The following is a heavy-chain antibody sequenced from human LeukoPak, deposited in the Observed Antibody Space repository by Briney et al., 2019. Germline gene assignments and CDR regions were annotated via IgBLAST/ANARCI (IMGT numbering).Heavy chain of an antibody. CDR3: AKFSLESPGLDI. CDR1: GFTFSSYA. V-gene: IGHV3-30-3*01. CDR2: ISYDGFNK. Sequence: GRSLRLSCTASGFTFSSYAIHWVRQAPGKGLEWVAIISYDGFNKYADSVKGRFTISRDNSKSTLFLQMNSLRAEDTAVYYCAKFSLESPGLDIWGQGTMVTVSS. J-gene: IGHJ3*02. D-gene: IGHD3-10*01.